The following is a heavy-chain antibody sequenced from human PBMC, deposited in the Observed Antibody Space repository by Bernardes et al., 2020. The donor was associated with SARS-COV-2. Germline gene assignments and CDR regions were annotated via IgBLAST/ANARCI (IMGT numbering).Heavy chain of an antibody. V-gene: IGHV1-18*04. J-gene: IGHJ5*02. D-gene: IGHD2-2*01. CDR3: SRDGPGGDMLLVPAAWFDT. CDR2: ISAYNGNT. Sequence: ASVKVSCKASGYTFTSYGISWVRQAPVQGLEWMGWISAYNGNTNYAQKLQGRVTMTTDTSTSTAYMALRSLGSDDTAVYYCSRDGPGGDMLLVPAAWFDTWGQGTQVTVSS. CDR1: GYTFTSYG.